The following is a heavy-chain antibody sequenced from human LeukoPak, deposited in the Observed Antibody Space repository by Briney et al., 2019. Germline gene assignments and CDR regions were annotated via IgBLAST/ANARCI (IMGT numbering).Heavy chain of an antibody. D-gene: IGHD6-19*01. CDR2: ICDSGST. Sequence: PSETLSLTCTAPGGSISNYYWSWIRQPPGKGLEWIGYICDSGSTTHNPSLKSRVTMSVDSSKNQFSLKLSSLTATDTAVYYCARQGAVAGTYYYYALDVWGQGTTVTVSS. CDR3: ARQGAVAGTYYYYALDV. J-gene: IGHJ6*02. V-gene: IGHV4-59*08. CDR1: GGSISNYY.